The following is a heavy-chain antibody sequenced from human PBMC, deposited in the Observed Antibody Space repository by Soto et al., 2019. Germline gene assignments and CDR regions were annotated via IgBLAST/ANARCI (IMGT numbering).Heavy chain of an antibody. J-gene: IGHJ5*02. Sequence: SETLSLTCTVPGDSITSYYWSWIRQSPGKGLEWIGYIYYSGSTYYNPSLESRVTISVDTSKNQFSLKLTSVTAADTAVYYCARLGFCSGDRCRPYHWGQGTLVTVSS. CDR3: ARLGFCSGDRCRPYH. D-gene: IGHD2-15*01. CDR2: IYYSGST. V-gene: IGHV4-59*08. CDR1: GDSITSYY.